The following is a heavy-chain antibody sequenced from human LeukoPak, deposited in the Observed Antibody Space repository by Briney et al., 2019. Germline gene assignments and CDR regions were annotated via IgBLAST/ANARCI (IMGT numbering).Heavy chain of an antibody. Sequence: PGGSLRLSCAASGFTFSSYAMHWVRQAPGKGLEWVAVISYDGSNKYYADSVKGRFTISRDNSKNTLYLQMNSLRAEDTAVYYCARVHPTIHDYGDYESLWYFDLWGRGTLVTVSS. J-gene: IGHJ2*01. V-gene: IGHV3-30*04. CDR2: ISYDGSNK. CDR3: ARVHPTIHDYGDYESLWYFDL. D-gene: IGHD4-17*01. CDR1: GFTFSSYA.